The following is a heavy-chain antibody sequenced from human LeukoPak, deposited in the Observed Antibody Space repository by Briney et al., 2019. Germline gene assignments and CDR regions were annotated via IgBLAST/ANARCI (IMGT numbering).Heavy chain of an antibody. CDR3: ARAKYYDSRGYSVREAYDI. CDR1: GFTFSSYT. D-gene: IGHD3-22*01. Sequence: QAGRSLRLSCTASGFTFSSYTMHWVRRAPGKGLEWVAVISHDGNIKYHADSMKDRFTISRDNSRNTLYLQMNNLRPEDTAVYSCARAKYYDSRGYSVREAYDIWGQGTMVTVSS. V-gene: IGHV3-30*04. CDR2: ISHDGNIK. J-gene: IGHJ3*02.